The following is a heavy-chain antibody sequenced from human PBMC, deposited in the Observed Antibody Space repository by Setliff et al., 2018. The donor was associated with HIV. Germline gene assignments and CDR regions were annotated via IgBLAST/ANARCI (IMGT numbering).Heavy chain of an antibody. CDR2: VYYSGST. CDR3: ATHCTSTSCYSAGLDY. V-gene: IGHV4-59*12. J-gene: IGHJ4*02. D-gene: IGHD2-2*01. CDR1: GGSISSYY. Sequence: PSETLSLTCTVSGGSISSYYWSWIRQPPGKGLEWIGYVYYSGSTNYNPSLKSRLTISVDTSKNQFTLNLNSVTAADTAVYYCATHCTSTSCYSAGLDYWGQGTLVTVSS.